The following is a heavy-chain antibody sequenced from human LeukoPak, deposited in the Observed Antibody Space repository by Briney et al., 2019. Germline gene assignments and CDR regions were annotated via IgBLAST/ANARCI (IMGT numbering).Heavy chain of an antibody. CDR1: SYSVSSGSY. CDR2: IFHSGNS. D-gene: IGHD4-17*01. V-gene: IGHV4-38-2*01. Sequence: SETLSLTCAVSSYSVSSGSYWGWIRQSPGKGLEWVGSIFHSGNSYYNPSLKSRLTMSVDTSKNQFSLKLTSVTAADTALYYCARVTYVDDMLYQYFDYWGQGILVTVSS. J-gene: IGHJ4*02. CDR3: ARVTYVDDMLYQYFDY.